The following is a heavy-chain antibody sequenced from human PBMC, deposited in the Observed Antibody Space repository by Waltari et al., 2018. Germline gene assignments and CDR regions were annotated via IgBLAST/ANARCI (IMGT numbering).Heavy chain of an antibody. CDR3: AKDHIGYKHGWYFDL. CDR2: ISGSGGST. V-gene: IGHV3-23*01. Sequence: EVQLLESGGGLVQPGGSLRLSCAASGFTFSSYAMSWVRQAPGKGLEWVSAISGSGGSTYSADSVKGLFTISRDNSKNTLYLQMNSLRAEDTAVYYCAKDHIGYKHGWYFDLWGRGTLVTVSS. D-gene: IGHD1-1*01. CDR1: GFTFSSYA. J-gene: IGHJ2*01.